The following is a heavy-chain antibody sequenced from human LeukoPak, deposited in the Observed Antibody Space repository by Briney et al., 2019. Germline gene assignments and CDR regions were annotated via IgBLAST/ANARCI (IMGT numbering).Heavy chain of an antibody. V-gene: IGHV4-4*07. CDR1: GSSISNYY. CDR2: IYSSGST. CDR3: ARDRYYYDNSGSTFDY. J-gene: IGHJ4*02. Sequence: SETLSLTCIVSGSSISNYYWSWLRQPAGEGLEWIGRIYSSGSTNYNPSLKSRVTISVDTSKNQFSLKLSSVTAADTAVYYCARDRYYYDNSGSTFDYWGQGTLVTVSS. D-gene: IGHD3-22*01.